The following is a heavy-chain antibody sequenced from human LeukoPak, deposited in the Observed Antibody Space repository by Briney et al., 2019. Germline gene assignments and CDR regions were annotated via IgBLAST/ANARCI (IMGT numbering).Heavy chain of an antibody. D-gene: IGHD3-22*01. Sequence: SETLSLTCAVYGGSFSGYYWSWIRQPPGKGLGWIGEINHSGSTDYNPSLKSRVTISVDTSKNQFSLKLSSVTAADTAVYYCARGWRYDSSGYCFGWFDPWGQGTLVTVSS. CDR2: INHSGST. V-gene: IGHV4-34*01. J-gene: IGHJ5*02. CDR1: GGSFSGYY. CDR3: ARGWRYDSSGYCFGWFDP.